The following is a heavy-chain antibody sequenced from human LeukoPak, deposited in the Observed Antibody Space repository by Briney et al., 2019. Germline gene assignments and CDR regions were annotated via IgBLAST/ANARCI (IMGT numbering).Heavy chain of an antibody. J-gene: IGHJ5*02. Sequence: GGSLRLSCAASGFTFSSYSMNWVRQAPGKGLEWVSSISSSSYIYYADSVKGRFTISRDNAKNSLYLQMNSLRAEDTAVYYCARGDYGGANWFDPWGQGTLVTVSS. D-gene: IGHD4-23*01. CDR1: GFTFSSYS. V-gene: IGHV3-21*01. CDR3: ARGDYGGANWFDP. CDR2: ISSSSYI.